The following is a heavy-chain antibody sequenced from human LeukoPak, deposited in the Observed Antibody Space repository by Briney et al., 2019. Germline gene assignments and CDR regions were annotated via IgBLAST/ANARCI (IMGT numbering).Heavy chain of an antibody. J-gene: IGHJ4*02. CDR1: GFTFSSYA. CDR2: ISSSSSYT. D-gene: IGHD3-10*01. V-gene: IGHV3-21*05. CDR3: ARDKYYGSGSYLYYFDY. Sequence: PRGSLRLSCAASGFTFSSYAMSWVRQAPEQGLEWVSYISSSSSYTTYAASVKGRFTISRDNDKNSLYLQMNSLRAEDTAVYYCARDKYYGSGSYLYYFDYWGQGTLVTVSS.